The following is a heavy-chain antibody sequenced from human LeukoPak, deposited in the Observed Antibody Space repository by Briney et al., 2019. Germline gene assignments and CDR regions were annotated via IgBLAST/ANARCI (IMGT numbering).Heavy chain of an antibody. CDR2: IRYDGSNK. Sequence: GGSLRLSCAASGFTFSSYGMHWVRQAPGKGLEWVAFIRYDGSNKYYADSVKGRFTISRDNSKNTLYLQMNSLRAEDTAVYYCAKDYDRGYSYLNFDYWGQGTLVTVSS. J-gene: IGHJ4*02. V-gene: IGHV3-30*02. CDR3: AKDYDRGYSYLNFDY. D-gene: IGHD5-18*01. CDR1: GFTFSSYG.